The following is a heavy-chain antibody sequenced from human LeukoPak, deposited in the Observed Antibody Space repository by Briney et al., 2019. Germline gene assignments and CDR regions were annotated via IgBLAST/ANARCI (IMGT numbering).Heavy chain of an antibody. D-gene: IGHD2-15*01. CDR3: ARDGAGRYCSGGSCYYFDY. CDR1: GYTSTSYY. V-gene: IGHV1-46*01. Sequence: ASVKVSCKASGYTSTSYYMHWVRQAPGQGLEWMGIINPSGGSTSYAQKFQGRVTMTRDTSTSTVYMELSSLRSEDTAVYYCARDGAGRYCSGGSCYYFDYWGQGTLVTVSS. CDR2: INPSGGST. J-gene: IGHJ4*02.